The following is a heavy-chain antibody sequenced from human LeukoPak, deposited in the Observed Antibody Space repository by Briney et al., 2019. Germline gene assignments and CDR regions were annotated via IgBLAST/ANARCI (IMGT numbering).Heavy chain of an antibody. D-gene: IGHD3-3*01. CDR2: IIPILGIA. Sequence: ASVKVSCKASGGTFSSYTISWVRQAPGQGLEWMGRIIPILGIANYAQKFQGRVTITADKSTSTAYMELSSLRSEHTAVYYCARESPIPSYDFWSGYPLDYCGQGTLVTVSS. CDR1: GGTFSSYT. V-gene: IGHV1-69*04. CDR3: ARESPIPSYDFWSGYPLDY. J-gene: IGHJ4*02.